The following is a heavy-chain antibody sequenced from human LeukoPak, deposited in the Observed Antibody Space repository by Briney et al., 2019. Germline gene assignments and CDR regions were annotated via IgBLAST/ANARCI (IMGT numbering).Heavy chain of an antibody. CDR2: IYYSGST. CDR1: GGSISSHY. V-gene: IGHV4-59*08. D-gene: IGHD3-22*01. CDR3: ARNYYDSSGYYDLFDY. J-gene: IGHJ4*02. Sequence: SETLSLTCTVSGGSISSHYWSWIRQPPGKGLEWIGYIYYSGSTYYNPSLKSRVTISVDTSKNQFSLKLSSVTAADTAVYYCARNYYDSSGYYDLFDYWGQGTLVTVSS.